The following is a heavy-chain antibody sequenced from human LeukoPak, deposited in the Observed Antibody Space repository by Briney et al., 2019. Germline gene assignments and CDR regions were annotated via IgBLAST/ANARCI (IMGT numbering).Heavy chain of an antibody. CDR1: GGSISGYN. V-gene: IGHV4-59*01. Sequence: SETLSLTCTVSGGSISGYNWTWIRQPPGEGLEWIGYIYYRGNTNYNPSLKSRVTISVDTSKNQFSLKLTSVTAADTAVYYCARYSAYNSFDSWGQGTLVTVSS. D-gene: IGHD5-12*01. CDR3: ARYSAYNSFDS. J-gene: IGHJ4*02. CDR2: IYYRGNT.